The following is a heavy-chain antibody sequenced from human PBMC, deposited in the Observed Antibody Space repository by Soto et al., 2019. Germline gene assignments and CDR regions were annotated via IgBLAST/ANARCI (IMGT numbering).Heavy chain of an antibody. J-gene: IGHJ5*02. Sequence: ASVKVSCKASGYTFTSYDINWVRQATGQGLEWMGWMNPNSGNTGYAQKFQGRVTMTRNTSISTAYMELSSLRSEDTAVYYCARGLRITIFGVVISNWFDPWGQGTLVTVSS. CDR1: GYTFTSYD. CDR2: MNPNSGNT. CDR3: ARGLRITIFGVVISNWFDP. V-gene: IGHV1-8*01. D-gene: IGHD3-3*01.